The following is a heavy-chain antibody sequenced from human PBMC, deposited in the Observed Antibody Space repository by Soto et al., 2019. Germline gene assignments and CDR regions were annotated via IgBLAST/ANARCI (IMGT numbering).Heavy chain of an antibody. D-gene: IGHD6-19*01. CDR3: ARKYSSGSFDP. CDR1: GYSFSGCG. V-gene: IGHV1-3*04. Sequence: ASVKVSSKASGYSFSGCGIHWLRQAPGQWREWMGWTKIGISNTKYSQKFQDKLTITRDTSASTAYMELSSLESQDTAVYFCARKYSSGSFDPWGQ. CDR2: TKIGISNT. J-gene: IGHJ3*01.